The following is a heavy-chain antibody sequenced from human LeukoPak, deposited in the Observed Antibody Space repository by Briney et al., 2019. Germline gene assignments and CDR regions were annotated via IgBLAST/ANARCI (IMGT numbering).Heavy chain of an antibody. D-gene: IGHD6-19*01. CDR2: VSPSSGNT. V-gene: IGHV1-8*01. J-gene: IGHJ4*02. Sequence: WASVKVPCKASRYSLTSHNINWVRQATGQGLEWMGWVSPSSGNTAYAQKFQGRVTMTRDTSISTAYMELSSLTSEDTAVYYCARGHPGYSSGWPDYWGQGTLVTVSS. CDR1: RYSLTSHN. CDR3: ARGHPGYSSGWPDY.